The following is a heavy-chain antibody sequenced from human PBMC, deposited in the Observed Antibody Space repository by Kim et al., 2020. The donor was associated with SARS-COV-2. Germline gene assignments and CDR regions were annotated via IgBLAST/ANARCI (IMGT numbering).Heavy chain of an antibody. D-gene: IGHD3-10*01. CDR2: INHSGST. CDR1: GGSFSGYY. CDR3: ARGSYGSGRN. V-gene: IGHV4-34*01. J-gene: IGHJ4*02. Sequence: SETLSLTCAVYGGSFSGYYWSWIRQPPGKGLEWIGEINHSGSTNYNPSLKSRVTISVDTSKNQFSLKLSSVTAAHTAVYYCARGSYGSGRNWGQGTLVTVSS.